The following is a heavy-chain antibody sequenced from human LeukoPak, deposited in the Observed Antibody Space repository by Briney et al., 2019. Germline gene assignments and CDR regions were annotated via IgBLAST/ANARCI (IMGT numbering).Heavy chain of an antibody. J-gene: IGHJ6*03. Sequence: SETLSLTCTVSGGSISDYYWSWIRQPPGKELEWIGYIYHSGSTTYKPYLKSRVTMSVDTSKNQFSLKLSSVTAADAAVYYCARGDFCSATSCYLRPMDVWGKGTTVTVSS. CDR1: GGSISDYY. CDR3: ARGDFCSATSCYLRPMDV. V-gene: IGHV4-59*01. D-gene: IGHD2-2*01. CDR2: IYHSGST.